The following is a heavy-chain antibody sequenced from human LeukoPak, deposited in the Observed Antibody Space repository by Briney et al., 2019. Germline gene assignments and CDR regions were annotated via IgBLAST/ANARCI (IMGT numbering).Heavy chain of an antibody. Sequence: SETLSLTCTVSGGSVSSGSYYWSWIRQPPGKGLEWIGYIYYSGSTNYNPSLKSRVTISVDTSKNQFSLKLSSVTAADTAVYYCARDGVYCSSTSCSKYYIDYWGQGNLVTVSS. CDR3: ARDGVYCSSTSCSKYYIDY. V-gene: IGHV4-61*01. CDR2: IYYSGST. D-gene: IGHD2-2*01. CDR1: GGSVSSGSYY. J-gene: IGHJ4*02.